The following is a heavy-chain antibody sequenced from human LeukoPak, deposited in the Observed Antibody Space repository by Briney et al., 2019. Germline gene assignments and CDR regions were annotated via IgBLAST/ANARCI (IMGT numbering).Heavy chain of an antibody. V-gene: IGHV1-8*01. D-gene: IGHD6-6*01. CDR3: ARWLVRGSRSSYFDY. Sequence: GASVKVSCKASGYTFTNYDFNWVRQATGHGLEWMGWMNPNSGATGYAQKFQGRVTMTRDTSINTAYMELSSLRSEDTAVYYCARWLVRGSRSSYFDYWGQGTLVTVSS. CDR2: MNPNSGAT. CDR1: GYTFTNYD. J-gene: IGHJ4*02.